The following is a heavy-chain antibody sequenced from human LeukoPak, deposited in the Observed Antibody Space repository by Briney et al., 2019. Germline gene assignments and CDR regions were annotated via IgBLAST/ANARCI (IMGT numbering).Heavy chain of an antibody. CDR2: ISSNGGNT. CDR1: GFTFSSYA. CDR3: AGVGDYASPTYDY. D-gene: IGHD4-17*01. J-gene: IGHJ4*02. V-gene: IGHV3-64*01. Sequence: GGSLRLSCAASGFTFSSYAMHWVRQAPGKGLEYVSAISSNGGNTFYANSVEGRFTISRDNSKNTLYLQMGSLRTEDMAVYYCAGVGDYASPTYDYWGQGTLVTVSS.